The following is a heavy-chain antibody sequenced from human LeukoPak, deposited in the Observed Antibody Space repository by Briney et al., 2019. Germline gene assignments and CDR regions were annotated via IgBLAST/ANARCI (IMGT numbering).Heavy chain of an antibody. D-gene: IGHD1-14*01. CDR1: GYTFTSYD. V-gene: IGHV1-8*01. CDR3: ARGTRTPLDY. J-gene: IGHJ4*02. Sequence: ASVKVSCKASGYTFTSYDINWVRQATGQGLEWMGWMNPNSSTTGYEQKSQGRVTMTRNTSISTAYMELSSLRSEDTAVYYCARGTRTPLDYWGQGTLVTVSS. CDR2: MNPNSSTT.